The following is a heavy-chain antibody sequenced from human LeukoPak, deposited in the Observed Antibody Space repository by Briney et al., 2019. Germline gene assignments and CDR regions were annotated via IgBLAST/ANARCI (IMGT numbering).Heavy chain of an antibody. D-gene: IGHD6-13*01. CDR3: AKDQGTQQLVYDVYFDY. CDR2: ISGSGGST. J-gene: IGHJ4*02. CDR1: GFIFSSYA. V-gene: IGHV3-23*01. Sequence: GGSLRLSCAASGFIFSSYAMSGVRQAPGKGLEWVLAISGSGGSTYYADSVKGRFTISRDNSKNTLYLQMNSLRAEDTAVYYCAKDQGTQQLVYDVYFDYWGQGTLVTVSS.